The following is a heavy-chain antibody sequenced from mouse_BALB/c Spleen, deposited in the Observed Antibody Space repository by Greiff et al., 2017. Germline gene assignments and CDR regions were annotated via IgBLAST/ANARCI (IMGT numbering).Heavy chain of an antibody. V-gene: IGHV14-3*02. CDR1: GFNIKDTY. CDR3: ARSRENDGYNYYFDD. D-gene: IGHD2-3*01. Sequence: EVQLQQSGAELVKPGASVKLSCTASGFNIKDTYMHWVKQRPEQGLEWIGRIDPANGNTKYDPKFQGKATITADTSSNTAYLQLSSLTSEDTAVYYCARSRENDGYNYYFDDWGQGTTVTVSS. CDR2: IDPANGNT. J-gene: IGHJ2*01.